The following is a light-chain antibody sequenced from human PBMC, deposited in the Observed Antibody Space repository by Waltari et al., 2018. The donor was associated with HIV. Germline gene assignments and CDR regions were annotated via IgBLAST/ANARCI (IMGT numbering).Light chain of an antibody. Sequence: DIQMTQSPSTLSASVGDRVTITCRASQSISGWLAWYQQKPGKAPKLLIYQASNLEIGVPSRFSGSGSGTDFTLTISSLQPDDSATYYCQQYNSYSETFGQGTKVEI. CDR3: QQYNSYSET. CDR2: QAS. CDR1: QSISGW. J-gene: IGKJ1*01. V-gene: IGKV1-5*03.